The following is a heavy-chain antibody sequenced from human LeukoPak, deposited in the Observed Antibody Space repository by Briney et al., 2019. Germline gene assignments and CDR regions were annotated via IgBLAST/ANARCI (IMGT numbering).Heavy chain of an antibody. CDR2: IYSGGTT. CDR3: ARDPSAVAANTYG. Sequence: GGSLRLSCAASGFTVSNKYMNWVRQAPGKGLEWVSLIYSGGTTYYADSVKGRFTISRDHSKNTLYLQMNSLRAEDTAAYYCARDPSAVAANTYGWGQGTLVTVSS. D-gene: IGHD6-25*01. V-gene: IGHV3-66*01. CDR1: GFTVSNKY. J-gene: IGHJ4*02.